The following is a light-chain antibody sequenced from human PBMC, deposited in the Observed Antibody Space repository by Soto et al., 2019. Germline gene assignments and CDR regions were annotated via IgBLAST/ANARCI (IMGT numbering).Light chain of an antibody. CDR1: MRDVGAYNL. V-gene: IGLV2-14*01. J-gene: IGLJ2*01. Sequence: QSALTQPASVSGSPGQSITISCAGTMRDVGAYNLVSWYQQHPGRAPQLVIYEVRNRPSGISFRFSGSKSGNTASLTISGLQAEDEADYYCSSYTSKSSLIFGGGTQLTVL. CDR3: SSYTSKSSLI. CDR2: EVR.